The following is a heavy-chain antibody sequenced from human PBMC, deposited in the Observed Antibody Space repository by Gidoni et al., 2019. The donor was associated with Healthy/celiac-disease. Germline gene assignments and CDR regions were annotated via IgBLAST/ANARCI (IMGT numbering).Heavy chain of an antibody. CDR3: AREVWLGAYCGGDCYSGYYYYGMDV. D-gene: IGHD2-21*01. V-gene: IGHV4-31*03. CDR2: IYYSGST. CDR1: GGSISSGGYY. J-gene: IGHJ6*02. Sequence: QVQLQESGPGLVKPSQTLSLTCTVSGGSISSGGYYWRWIRTHPGKGLEWIGYIYYSGSTYYNPSLKSRVTISVDTSKSQFSLKLSSVTAADTAVYYCAREVWLGAYCGGDCYSGYYYYGMDVWGQGTTVTVSS.